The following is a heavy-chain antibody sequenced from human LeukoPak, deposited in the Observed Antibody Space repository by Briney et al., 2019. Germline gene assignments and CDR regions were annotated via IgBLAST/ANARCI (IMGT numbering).Heavy chain of an antibody. CDR1: GYSFTSYW. CDR3: ARHRDCSSTSCYSHWFDP. Sequence: GESLKISCKGSGYSFTSYWIGWVRQMPGKGLEWMGIIYPGDSDTRYSPPFQGQVTISADKSISTAYLQWSSLKASDTAMYYCARHRDCSSTSCYSHWFDPWGQGTLVTVSS. V-gene: IGHV5-51*01. CDR2: IYPGDSDT. J-gene: IGHJ5*02. D-gene: IGHD2-2*01.